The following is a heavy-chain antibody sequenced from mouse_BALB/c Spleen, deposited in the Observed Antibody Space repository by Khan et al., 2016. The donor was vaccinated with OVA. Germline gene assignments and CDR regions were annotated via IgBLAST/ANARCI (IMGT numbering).Heavy chain of an antibody. Sequence: EVQLQESGPGLVKPSQSLSLTCTVTGYSITRDYAWNWIRQFPGNELEWMGYISNSGSASYNPSLKSRISITRDTSKNQFFLQLDSVTPEDTATYYCASELGRYYAMDYWGQGTSGTVSS. V-gene: IGHV3-2*02. D-gene: IGHD4-1*01. CDR3: ASELGRYYAMDY. CDR2: ISNSGSA. CDR1: GYSITRDYA. J-gene: IGHJ4*01.